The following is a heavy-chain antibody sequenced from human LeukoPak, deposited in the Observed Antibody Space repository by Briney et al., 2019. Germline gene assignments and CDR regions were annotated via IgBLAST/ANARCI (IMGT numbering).Heavy chain of an antibody. CDR2: IYYSGST. V-gene: IGHV4-59*08. CDR1: GGSISSYY. CDR3: ARLRRYCSGGSCYYFDY. J-gene: IGHJ4*02. Sequence: PSETLSLTCTVSGGSISSYYWSWIRQPPGKGLEGIGYIYYSGSTNYNPSLKSRVTISVDTSKNQFSLKLSSVTAADTAVYYCARLRRYCSGGSCYYFDYWGQGTLVTVSS. D-gene: IGHD2-15*01.